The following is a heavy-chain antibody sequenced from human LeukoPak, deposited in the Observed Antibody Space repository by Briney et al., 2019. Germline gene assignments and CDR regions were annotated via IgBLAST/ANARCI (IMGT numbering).Heavy chain of an antibody. CDR2: IHPSGIT. J-gene: IGHJ4*02. D-gene: IGHD5-24*01. Sequence: PSQTLSLTCTVSGGSLTIGHYYWTWIRQHPGKGLEWIGYIHPSGITVYNPSLQSRVTMSLDTSQNQFSLKLTSVTAADTAIYYCARGQDAFKTGYWGQGTLVTVSS. V-gene: IGHV4-31*03. CDR1: GGSLTIGHYY. CDR3: ARGQDAFKTGY.